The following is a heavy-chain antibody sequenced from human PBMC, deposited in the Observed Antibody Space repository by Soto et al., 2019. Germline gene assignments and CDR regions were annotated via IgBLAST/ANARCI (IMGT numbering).Heavy chain of an antibody. J-gene: IGHJ4*02. D-gene: IGHD3-3*01. Sequence: SVKVSCKASGGTFSSYAISWVRQAPGQGLEWMGGIIPIFGTANYAQKFQGRVTITADKSTSTAYMELSSLRSEDTAVYYCARDSAYYDLGTPYDFDYWGQGTLVTVSS. CDR1: GGTFSSYA. CDR2: IIPIFGTA. CDR3: ARDSAYYDLGTPYDFDY. V-gene: IGHV1-69*06.